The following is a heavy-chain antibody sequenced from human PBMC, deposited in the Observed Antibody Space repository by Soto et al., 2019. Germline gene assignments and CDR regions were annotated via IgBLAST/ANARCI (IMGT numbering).Heavy chain of an antibody. Sequence: EVQLLECGGGLVQPGGSLRLSCAASGFTFSSYAMSWVRQAPGKGLEWVSAISGSADSTSYADSVKGRFTISRDNSKNTLHLQMNSLRAEDTAVYYCANVLIRGSGSSRYMDVWGKGTTVTVSS. CDR1: GFTFSSYA. D-gene: IGHD3-10*01. J-gene: IGHJ6*03. V-gene: IGHV3-23*01. CDR2: ISGSADST. CDR3: ANVLIRGSGSSRYMDV.